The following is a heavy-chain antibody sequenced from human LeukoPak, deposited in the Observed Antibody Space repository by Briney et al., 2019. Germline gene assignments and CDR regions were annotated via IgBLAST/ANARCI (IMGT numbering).Heavy chain of an antibody. V-gene: IGHV4-34*01. D-gene: IGHD6-19*01. CDR2: INPRGST. CDR3: ARGLRQGSAWAWGTKEKSYQNMDV. Sequence: PSETLSLTCGVSGGSFSSHYWTWIRQPPGKGLEWIGEINPRGSTNYNPSLESRVTVSADTSRNQLSLSLTSVTAAASAVYFCARGLRQGSAWAWGTKEKSYQNMDVWGTGATVIVSS. CDR1: GGSFSSHY. J-gene: IGHJ6*04.